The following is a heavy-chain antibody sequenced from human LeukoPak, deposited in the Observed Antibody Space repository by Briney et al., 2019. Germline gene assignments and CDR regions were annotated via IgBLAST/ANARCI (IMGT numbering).Heavy chain of an antibody. CDR1: GYSFTSYW. CDR3: ARRVLYCTNGVCYSDY. Sequence: GESLKISCKGSGYSFTSYWIGWVRPMPGKGLEWMGIIYPGDSDTRYSPSFRGQVTISADKSISTAYLQWSSLKASDTAMYYCARRVLYCTNGVCYSDYWGQGTLVTVSS. CDR2: IYPGDSDT. J-gene: IGHJ4*02. D-gene: IGHD2-8*01. V-gene: IGHV5-51*01.